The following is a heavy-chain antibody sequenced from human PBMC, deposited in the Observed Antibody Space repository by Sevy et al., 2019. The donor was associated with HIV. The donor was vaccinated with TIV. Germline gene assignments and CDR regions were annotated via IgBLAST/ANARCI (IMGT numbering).Heavy chain of an antibody. CDR2: INHSGST. D-gene: IGHD6-19*01. Sequence: SETLSLTCAVYGGSFSGYYWSWIRQPPGKGLEWIGEINHSGSTNYNPSLKSRVTISVDTSKNQFSLKLSSVTAADTAVYYCARGRYSSGWYGRWGQRTLVTVSS. J-gene: IGHJ4*02. CDR1: GGSFSGYY. V-gene: IGHV4-34*01. CDR3: ARGRYSSGWYGR.